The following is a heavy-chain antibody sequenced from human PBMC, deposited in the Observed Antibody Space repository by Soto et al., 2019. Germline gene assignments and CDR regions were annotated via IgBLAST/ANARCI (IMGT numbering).Heavy chain of an antibody. CDR3: ARMVVVAAANYADY. Sequence: SETLSLTCTVSGGSISSYYWSWIRQPPGKGLEWIGYIYYSGSTNYNPSLKSRVTISVDTSKNQFSLKLSSVTAADTAVYYCARMVVVAAANYADYWGQGTLVTVSS. V-gene: IGHV4-59*01. CDR1: GGSISSYY. CDR2: IYYSGST. D-gene: IGHD2-15*01. J-gene: IGHJ4*02.